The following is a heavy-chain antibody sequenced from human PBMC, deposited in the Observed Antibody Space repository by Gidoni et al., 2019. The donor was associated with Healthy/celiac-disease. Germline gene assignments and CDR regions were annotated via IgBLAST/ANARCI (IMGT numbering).Heavy chain of an antibody. D-gene: IGHD5-18*01. J-gene: IGHJ4*02. CDR2: ISSSSSTI. CDR1: GFTFSSYS. CDR3: ARVVSHTAMVTGGDY. Sequence: EVQLVESGGGLVQPGGSLRLSCAASGFTFSSYSMNWVRQAPGKGLEWVSYISSSSSTIYYADSVKGRFTISRDNAKNSLYLQMNSLRDEDTAVYYCARVVSHTAMVTGGDYWGQGTLVTVSS. V-gene: IGHV3-48*02.